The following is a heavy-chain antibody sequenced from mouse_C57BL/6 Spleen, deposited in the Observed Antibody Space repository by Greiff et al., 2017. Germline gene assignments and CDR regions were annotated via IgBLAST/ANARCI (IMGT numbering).Heavy chain of an antibody. CDR2: INPSSGYT. CDR1: GYTFTSYT. D-gene: IGHD1-1*01. Sequence: QVHLQQSGAELARPGASVKMSCKASGYTFTSYTMHWVKQRPGQGLEWIGYINPSSGYTKYNQKFKDKATLTADKSSSTAYMQLSSLTSEDSAVYYCARCAITTVVAPYYYAMDYWGQGTSVTVSS. CDR3: ARCAITTVVAPYYYAMDY. J-gene: IGHJ4*01. V-gene: IGHV1-4*01.